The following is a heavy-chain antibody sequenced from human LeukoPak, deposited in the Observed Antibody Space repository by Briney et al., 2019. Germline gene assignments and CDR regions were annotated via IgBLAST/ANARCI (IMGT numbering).Heavy chain of an antibody. CDR2: IYSGGST. Sequence: GGSLRLSCAASGFTFSSYGMHWVRQAPGKGLEWVSVIYSGGSTYYADSVKGRFTISRDNSKNTLYLQMNSLRAEDTAVYYCARILAVAGIGNWFDPWGQGTLVTVSS. CDR1: GFTFSSYG. V-gene: IGHV3-NL1*01. J-gene: IGHJ5*02. CDR3: ARILAVAGIGNWFDP. D-gene: IGHD6-19*01.